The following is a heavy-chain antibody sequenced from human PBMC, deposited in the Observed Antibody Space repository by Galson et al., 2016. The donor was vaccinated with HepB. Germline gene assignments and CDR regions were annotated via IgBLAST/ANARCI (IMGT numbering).Heavy chain of an antibody. Sequence: SLRLSCAASGFTFSTYALTWVRPAPGNALEWVSAISDGGVAPYYADSVKGRFTLSRDNSKNTLYLQMNSLRVEDTAVYYGARNDSSAYLGLYWFDPWGPGTLVTVSS. CDR3: ARNDSSAYLGLYWFDP. CDR1: GFTFSTYA. CDR2: ISDGGVAP. D-gene: IGHD3-22*01. J-gene: IGHJ5*02. V-gene: IGHV3-23*01.